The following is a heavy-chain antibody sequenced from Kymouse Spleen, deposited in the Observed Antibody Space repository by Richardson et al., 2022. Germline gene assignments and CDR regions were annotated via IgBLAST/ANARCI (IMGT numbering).Heavy chain of an antibody. CDR3: ARAETGTTNWFDP. V-gene: IGHV4-34*01. Sequence: QVQLQQWGAGLLKPSETLSLTCAVYGGSFSGYYWSWIRQPPGKGLEWIGEINHSGSTNYNPSLKSRVTISVDTSKNQFSLKLSSVTAADTAVYYCARAETGTTNWFDPWGQGTLVTVSS. J-gene: IGHJ5*02. D-gene: IGHD1-7*01. CDR2: INHSGST. CDR1: GGSFSGYY.